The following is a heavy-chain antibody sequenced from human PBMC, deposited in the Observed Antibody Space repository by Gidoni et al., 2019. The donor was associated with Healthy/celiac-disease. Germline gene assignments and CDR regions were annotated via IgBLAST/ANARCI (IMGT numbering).Heavy chain of an antibody. D-gene: IGHD2-2*01. V-gene: IGHV3-7*01. Sequence: EVQLVESGGGLVQPGGSLSLSCAAPGFPFSSSWMSWVRQAPGKGLAWVANIKQDGSEKYYVDSVKGRFTISRDNAKNSLYLQMNSLRAEDTAVYYCARDRIVVPAASYYYYYGMDVWGQGTTVTVSS. J-gene: IGHJ6*02. CDR2: IKQDGSEK. CDR1: GFPFSSSW. CDR3: ARDRIVVPAASYYYYYGMDV.